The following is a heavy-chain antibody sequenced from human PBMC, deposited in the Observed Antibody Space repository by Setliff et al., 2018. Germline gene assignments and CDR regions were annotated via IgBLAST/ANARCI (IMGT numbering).Heavy chain of an antibody. CDR2: IYYSRST. J-gene: IGHJ5*02. CDR1: GGSISSGGYY. CDR3: ASSGEDFWSGYYTGWFDP. Sequence: PSETLSLTCTVSGGSISSGGYYWSWIRQHPGKGLEWIGYIYYSRSTYYNPSLKSRVTISVDTSKNQFSLKLSSVTAADTAVYYCASSGEDFWSGYYTGWFDPWGQGTLVTVSS. V-gene: IGHV4-31*03. D-gene: IGHD3-3*01.